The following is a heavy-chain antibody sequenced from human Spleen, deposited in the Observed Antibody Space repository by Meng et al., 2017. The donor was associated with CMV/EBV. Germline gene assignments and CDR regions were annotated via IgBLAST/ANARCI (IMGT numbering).Heavy chain of an antibody. J-gene: IGHJ4*02. Sequence: GESLKISCAVSGVNFNTFWMHWVRQVPGKGLEWLSRIYSDGISTRYADSVKGRFTISRDNTKNTLYLQMDGLRAEDTAVYYCVRLPRPTWSPFDNWGQGTLVTVSS. CDR1: GVNFNTFW. CDR3: VRLPRPTWSPFDN. V-gene: IGHV3-74*01. CDR2: IYSDGIST.